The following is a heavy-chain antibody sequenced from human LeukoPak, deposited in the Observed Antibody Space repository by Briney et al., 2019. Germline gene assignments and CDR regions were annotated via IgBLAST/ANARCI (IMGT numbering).Heavy chain of an antibody. D-gene: IGHD6-19*01. Sequence: GGSLRLSCAASGFTISGFFMSWVRQAPGKGLEWVANIKEDGSEKYYVDSVRGRFTISRDNAKNSLYLQMNNLRAEDTAVYYCARPFGNGWFLRDYWGRGTLVTVSS. CDR2: IKEDGSEK. CDR3: ARPFGNGWFLRDY. V-gene: IGHV3-7*01. J-gene: IGHJ4*02. CDR1: GFTISGFF.